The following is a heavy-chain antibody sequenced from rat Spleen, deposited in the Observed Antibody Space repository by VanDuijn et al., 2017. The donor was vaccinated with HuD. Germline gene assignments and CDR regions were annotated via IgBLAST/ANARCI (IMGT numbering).Heavy chain of an antibody. V-gene: IGHV5-7*01. CDR3: TRAPSYWYFDF. CDR2: ISYDGSST. Sequence: EVQLVESGGGLVQPGRSMKLSCAASGFTFSNYDMAWVRQAPKKGLEWVATISYDGSSTNYRDSVKGRFTISRDNAKSTLYLQMNSLRSEDTATYYCTRAPSYWYFDFWGPGTMVTVSS. J-gene: IGHJ1*01. CDR1: GFTFSNYD.